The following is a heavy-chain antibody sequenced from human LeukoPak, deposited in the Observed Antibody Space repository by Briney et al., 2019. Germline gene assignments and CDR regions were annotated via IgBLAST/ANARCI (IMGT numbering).Heavy chain of an antibody. Sequence: PSETLSLTCSVSGGSNSRYFWSWIRQPPEKGLEWIGYIYYSGSTNYNPSLKSRVTISVDTSKNQFSLKLTSVTAADTAVYYCARLDYNSGWYVYWGQGTLVTVSS. CDR1: GGSNSRYF. V-gene: IGHV4-59*01. J-gene: IGHJ4*02. CDR3: ARLDYNSGWYVY. D-gene: IGHD6-19*01. CDR2: IYYSGST.